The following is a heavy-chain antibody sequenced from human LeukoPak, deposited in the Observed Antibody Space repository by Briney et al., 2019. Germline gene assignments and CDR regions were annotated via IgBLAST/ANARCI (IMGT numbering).Heavy chain of an antibody. Sequence: ASVKVSCKASGYTFTSYGISWVRQAPGQGLEWMGWINPNSGGTNYAQKFQGRVTMTRDTSISTAYMELSRLRSDDTAVYYCARVGGYSGYENDYWGQGTLVTVSS. V-gene: IGHV1-2*02. CDR3: ARVGGYSGYENDY. CDR1: GYTFTSYG. D-gene: IGHD5-12*01. CDR2: INPNSGGT. J-gene: IGHJ4*02.